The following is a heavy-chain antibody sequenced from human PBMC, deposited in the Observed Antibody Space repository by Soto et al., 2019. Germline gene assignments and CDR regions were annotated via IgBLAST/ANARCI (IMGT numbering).Heavy chain of an antibody. D-gene: IGHD3-10*01. CDR3: ARDLGVRGVIIFFHDDDG. V-gene: IGHV4-59*01. Sequence: WIRQPPGKGLEWIGYIYHSGSTNYNPSLKSRVTISVDTSKNQFSLKLSSVTAADTAVYYCARDLGVRGVIIFFHDDDG. J-gene: IGHJ6*01. CDR2: IYHSGST.